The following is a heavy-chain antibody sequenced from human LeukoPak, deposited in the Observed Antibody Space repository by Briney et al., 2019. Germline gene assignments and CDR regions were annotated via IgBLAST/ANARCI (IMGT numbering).Heavy chain of an antibody. V-gene: IGHV3-30*19. CDR3: ASGANHGYYFDY. Sequence: PGGSLRLSCAASGFTFSRYGMHWVRQAPGKGLEWVAVISYDGSNKYYADSVKGRFTISRDNSKNTLYLQMNSLRAEDTAVYYCASGANHGYYFDYWGQGTLVTVSS. J-gene: IGHJ4*02. D-gene: IGHD1-26*01. CDR2: ISYDGSNK. CDR1: GFTFSRYG.